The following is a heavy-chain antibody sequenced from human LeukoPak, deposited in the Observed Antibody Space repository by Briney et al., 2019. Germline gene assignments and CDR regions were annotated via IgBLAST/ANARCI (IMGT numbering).Heavy chain of an antibody. CDR3: ATAFDYALDNWFDP. J-gene: IGHJ5*02. D-gene: IGHD4-17*01. CDR2: INPNSGGT. V-gene: IGHV1-2*06. CDR1: GYTFTGYY. Sequence: ASVKVSCKASGYTFTGYYMHWVRQAPGQGLEGMGRINPNSGGTNYAQKFQGRVTMTRDTSISTAYMELSRLRSDDTAVYYCATAFDYALDNWFDPWGQGTLVTVSS.